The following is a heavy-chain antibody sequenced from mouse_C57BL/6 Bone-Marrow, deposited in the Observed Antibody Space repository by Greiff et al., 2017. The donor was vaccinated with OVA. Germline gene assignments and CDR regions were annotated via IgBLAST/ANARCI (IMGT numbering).Heavy chain of an antibody. J-gene: IGHJ1*03. Sequence: QVQLKQSGSELRSPGSSVKLSCKDFDSEVFPIAYMSWVRQKPGHGFEWIGGILPSIGRTIYGEKFEDKATLDADTLSNTAYLELNSLTSEDSAIYHCARWGYYGSSPWYFDVWGTGTTVTVSS. CDR1: DSEVFPIAY. D-gene: IGHD1-1*01. V-gene: IGHV15-2*01. CDR2: ILPSIGRT. CDR3: ARWGYYGSSPWYFDV.